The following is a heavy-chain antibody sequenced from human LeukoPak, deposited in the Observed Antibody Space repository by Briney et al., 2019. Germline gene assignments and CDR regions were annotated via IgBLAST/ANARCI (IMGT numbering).Heavy chain of an antibody. CDR1: GFTFSSYA. D-gene: IGHD1-1*01. CDR3: AKDLSNWNYDYYYMEV. CDR2: ISGSGTST. V-gene: IGHV3-23*01. Sequence: GGSLRLSCAASGFTFSSYAMSWVRQAPGKGLEWVSAISGSGTSTYYADSVKGRFTLSRDNSKNTLYLQMNSLRVEDTAVYYCAKDLSNWNYDYYYMEVWGKGTTVTVSS. J-gene: IGHJ6*03.